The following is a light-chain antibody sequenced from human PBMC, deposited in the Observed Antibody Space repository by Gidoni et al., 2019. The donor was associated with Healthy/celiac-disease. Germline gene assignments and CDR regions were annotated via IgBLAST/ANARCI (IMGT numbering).Light chain of an antibody. Sequence: GDRVTITCRASQGISSYLAWYQQKPGKAPKLLIYAASTLQSGVTSRFSGSGSGTDFTLTISCLQSEDFATYYCQQYNSYPFTFGPGTKVEIK. V-gene: IGKV1-8*01. CDR3: QQYNSYPFT. CDR1: QGISSY. J-gene: IGKJ3*01. CDR2: AAS.